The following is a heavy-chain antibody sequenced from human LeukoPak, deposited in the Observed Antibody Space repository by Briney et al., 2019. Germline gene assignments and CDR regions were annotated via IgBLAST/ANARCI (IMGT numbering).Heavy chain of an antibody. D-gene: IGHD7-27*01. J-gene: IGHJ4*02. Sequence: GGSLRLSCAASGFTFSSYSMNWVRQAPGKRLEWVSYISSSSSTIYYADSVKGRFTISRDNAKNSLYLQMNSLRAEDTAVYYCASVWNWGSLGYWGQGTLVTVSS. V-gene: IGHV3-48*01. CDR3: ASVWNWGSLGY. CDR1: GFTFSSYS. CDR2: ISSSSSTI.